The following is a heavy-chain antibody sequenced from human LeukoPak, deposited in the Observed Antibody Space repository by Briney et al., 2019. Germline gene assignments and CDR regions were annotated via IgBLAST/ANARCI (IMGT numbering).Heavy chain of an antibody. Sequence: SETLSLTCTVSGASISTYYWSWIRQPPGKGLEWIGYVYNSGNTYYNPSLNSRASISEDTSKNQLSPKVNSVTAADTAVYYCARHPGVGANDTFDLWGQGTMVTISS. CDR1: GASISTYY. J-gene: IGHJ3*01. CDR3: ARHPGVGANDTFDL. V-gene: IGHV4-59*08. D-gene: IGHD1-26*01. CDR2: VYNSGNT.